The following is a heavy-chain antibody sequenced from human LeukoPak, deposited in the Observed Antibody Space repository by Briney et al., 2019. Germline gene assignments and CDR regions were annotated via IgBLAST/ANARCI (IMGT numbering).Heavy chain of an antibody. CDR2: ISAYNDNT. D-gene: IGHD2-2*01. V-gene: IGHV1-18*01. J-gene: IGHJ3*02. Sequence: ASVKVSCKASGYTFTNFIINWVRQAPGQGLEWMGWISAYNDNTSYAQMFQDRVTMSTDTSTSTAYMELRSLRFDDTAVYYCARVGGYQLLFHDAFDIWGQGTMVTVSS. CDR1: GYTFTNFI. CDR3: ARVGGYQLLFHDAFDI.